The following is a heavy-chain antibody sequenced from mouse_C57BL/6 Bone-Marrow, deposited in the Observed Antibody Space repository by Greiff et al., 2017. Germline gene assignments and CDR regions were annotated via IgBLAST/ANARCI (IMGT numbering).Heavy chain of an antibody. J-gene: IGHJ4*01. CDR1: GYTFTSYW. D-gene: IGHD1-1*01. Sequence: QVQLQQPGAELVKPGASVKLSCKASGYTFTSYWMHWVKQRPGQGLEWIGMIHPNSGSTNYNEKFKSKATLTVDKSSSTAYMQLSSLTSEDSAVYVCARPYYDGTFMDYWGQGTSVTVSS. CDR2: IHPNSGST. CDR3: ARPYYDGTFMDY. V-gene: IGHV1-64*01.